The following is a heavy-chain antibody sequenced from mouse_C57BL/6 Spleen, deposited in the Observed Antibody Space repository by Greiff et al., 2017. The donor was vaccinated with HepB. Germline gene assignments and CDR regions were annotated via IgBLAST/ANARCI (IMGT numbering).Heavy chain of an antibody. CDR3: AGYYYGSSYDAMDY. CDR1: GYAFSSSW. CDR2: IYPGDGDT. D-gene: IGHD1-1*01. V-gene: IGHV1-82*01. J-gene: IGHJ4*01. Sequence: QVQLKQSGPELVKPGASVKISCKASGYAFSSSWMNWVKQRPGKGLEWIGRIYPGDGDTNYNGKFKGKATLTADKSSSTAYMQLSSLTSEDSAVYFCAGYYYGSSYDAMDYWGQGTSVTVSS.